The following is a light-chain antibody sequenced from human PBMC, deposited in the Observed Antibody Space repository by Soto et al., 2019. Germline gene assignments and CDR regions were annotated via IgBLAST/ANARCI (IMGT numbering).Light chain of an antibody. CDR2: GAS. J-gene: IGKJ1*01. CDR3: QQHDNWPST. V-gene: IGKV3-15*01. CDR1: QSVSSN. Sequence: EIVLTQSPGTLSLSPGERATLSCRASQSVSSNLAWYQQKPGQAPRLLIYGASTRATGIPARFSGSGSGTEFTLTISSLQSEDFAVYYCQQHDNWPSTFGQGTKVGIK.